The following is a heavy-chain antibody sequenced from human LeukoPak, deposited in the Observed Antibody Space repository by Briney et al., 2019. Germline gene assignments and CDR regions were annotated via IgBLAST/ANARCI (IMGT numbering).Heavy chain of an antibody. Sequence: SVKVSCKASGGTFSSYAISWVRQAPGQGLEWMGGIIPIFGTANYAQKFQGRVTITADESTSTAYMELSSLRSEDTAVYYCARSFYYDFWSGYTFDYWGQGTLVAVSS. CDR2: IIPIFGTA. J-gene: IGHJ4*02. V-gene: IGHV1-69*13. CDR1: GGTFSSYA. CDR3: ARSFYYDFWSGYTFDY. D-gene: IGHD3-3*01.